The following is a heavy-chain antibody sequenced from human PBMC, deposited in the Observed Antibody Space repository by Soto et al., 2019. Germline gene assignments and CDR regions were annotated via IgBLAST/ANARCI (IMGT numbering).Heavy chain of an antibody. Sequence: ESGGGLVQPGGSLRLSCAGSGFTFSSYAMSWVRQAPGKGLEWVSAISGSGGSTYYADSVKGWFTISRDNSKHTLYLQMNSLRAEDTAVYYCAKGRTYYYGSGSYGYYNYMDAWGKGTTVTVSS. CDR3: AKGRTYYYGSGSYGYYNYMDA. J-gene: IGHJ6*03. CDR1: GFTFSSYA. CDR2: ISGSGGST. V-gene: IGHV3-23*01. D-gene: IGHD3-10*01.